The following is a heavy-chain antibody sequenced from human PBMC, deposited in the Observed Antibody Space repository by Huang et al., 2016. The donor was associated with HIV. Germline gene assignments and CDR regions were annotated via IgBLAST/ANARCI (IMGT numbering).Heavy chain of an antibody. D-gene: IGHD6-19*01. Sequence: QLQLQESGPGPVKPSATLSLTCSVSGGSISGSRYYWGWIRQPPGTGLAWIGSIYYSGGSHNSPSLKSRVTISVDTSKNQFSLKLSSVTAADTAVYYCARGQSGPSQWLASLGNYYYYMDVWGKGTTVTVSS. CDR2: IYYSGGS. J-gene: IGHJ6*03. CDR1: GGSISGSRYY. CDR3: ARGQSGPSQWLASLGNYYYYMDV. V-gene: IGHV4-39*01.